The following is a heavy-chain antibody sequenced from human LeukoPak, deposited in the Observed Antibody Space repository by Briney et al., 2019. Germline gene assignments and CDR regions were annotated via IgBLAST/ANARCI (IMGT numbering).Heavy chain of an antibody. CDR1: GFTFSSYS. CDR2: ISGNGGST. V-gene: IGHV3-23*01. D-gene: IGHD6-13*01. J-gene: IGHJ4*02. Sequence: PGGSLRLSCAASGFTFSSYSMSWVRQAPGKGLEWVSAISGNGGSTYYADSVKGRFTISRDNSKNTLYLQMNSLRAEDTAVYYCAKGRTQAAAGLFDYWGQGTLVTVSS. CDR3: AKGRTQAAAGLFDY.